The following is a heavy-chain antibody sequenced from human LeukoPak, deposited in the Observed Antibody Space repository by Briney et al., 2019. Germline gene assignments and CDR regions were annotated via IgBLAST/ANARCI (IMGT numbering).Heavy chain of an antibody. V-gene: IGHV3-9*01. J-gene: IGHJ6*02. CDR3: AKDISWRYSSSQSKPILPHYYYYGMDV. CDR2: ISWNSGSI. CDR1: GFTFDDYA. Sequence: PGGSLRLSCAASGFTFDDYAMHWVRQAPGKGLEWVSGISWNSGSIGYADSVKGRFTISRDNAKNSLYLQMNSLRAEDTALYYCAKDISWRYSSSQSKPILPHYYYYGMDVWGQGTTVTVSS. D-gene: IGHD6-13*01.